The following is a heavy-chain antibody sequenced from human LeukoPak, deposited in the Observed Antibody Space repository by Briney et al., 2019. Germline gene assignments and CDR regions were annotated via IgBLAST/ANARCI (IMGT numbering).Heavy chain of an antibody. CDR1: GFTFSSYE. Sequence: PGGSLRLSCAASGFTFSSYEMNWVRQAPGQGLERVAYISSTGNTVHYAGSVKGRFTISRNNAKNSLYLQMNRLRAEDTAVNYCTKETPQMDVWGKGTTVTVSS. D-gene: IGHD2-15*01. V-gene: IGHV3-48*03. CDR2: ISSTGNTV. CDR3: TKETPQMDV. J-gene: IGHJ6*04.